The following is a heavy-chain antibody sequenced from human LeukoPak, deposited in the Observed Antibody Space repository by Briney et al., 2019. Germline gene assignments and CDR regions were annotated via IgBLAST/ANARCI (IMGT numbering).Heavy chain of an antibody. Sequence: GGSLRLSCAASGFSFSSYSMNWVRQAPGKGLEWVSYISSSSSTIYYADSVKGQFTISRDNAKNSLYLQMNSLRDEDTAVYYCATREYYYYGMDVWGQGTTVTVSS. J-gene: IGHJ6*02. CDR2: ISSSSSTI. V-gene: IGHV3-48*02. CDR1: GFSFSSYS. CDR3: ATREYYYYGMDV.